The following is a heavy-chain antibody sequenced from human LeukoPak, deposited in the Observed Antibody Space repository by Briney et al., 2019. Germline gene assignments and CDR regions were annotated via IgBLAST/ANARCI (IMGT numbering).Heavy chain of an antibody. J-gene: IGHJ2*01. V-gene: IGHV1-18*01. D-gene: IGHD4-11*01. Sequence: GASVKVSCKASGYRLRNHGISGVRQAPGQGLEWMGWIGADSGDTHGDTHYAEKLQVRVTMTTDTSTDTAYMDLRSLTSDDTAVYYCARGSSPYNWYFDLWGRGTLVTVSS. CDR3: ARGSSPYNWYFDL. CDR1: GYRLRNHG. CDR2: IGADSGDTHGDT.